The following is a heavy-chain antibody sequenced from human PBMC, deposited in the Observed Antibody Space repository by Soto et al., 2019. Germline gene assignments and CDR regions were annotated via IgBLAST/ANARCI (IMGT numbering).Heavy chain of an antibody. CDR1: GGSISSGGYY. D-gene: IGHD3-16*01. J-gene: IGHJ4*02. V-gene: IGHV4-31*03. Sequence: QVQLQESGPGLVKPSQTLSLTCTVSGGSISSGGYYWSWIRQHPGKGLEWIGYIYYSGSTYYNPSLKSRVTIAADTSKNQCALKLSSVTAADTAVYYCARGGGLMHLFDYWGQGTLVTVSS. CDR2: IYYSGST. CDR3: ARGGGLMHLFDY.